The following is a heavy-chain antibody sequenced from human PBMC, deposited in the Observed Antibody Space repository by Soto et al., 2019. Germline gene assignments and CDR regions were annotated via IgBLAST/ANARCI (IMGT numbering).Heavy chain of an antibody. V-gene: IGHV1-18*01. CDR1: GYKFTSYG. CDR2: VTAYNDNV. Sequence: QIQLVQSGAEVKKPGASVKVSCKVSGYKFTSYGINWVRQAPGQGLEWMGWVTAYNDNVKYAEKFQGRVTMTADTATTTAYLELRALRPDDTAVFYCARYDCWSGYSQDHWGQGTLVTVAS. CDR3: ARYDCWSGYSQDH. J-gene: IGHJ4*02. D-gene: IGHD3-3*01.